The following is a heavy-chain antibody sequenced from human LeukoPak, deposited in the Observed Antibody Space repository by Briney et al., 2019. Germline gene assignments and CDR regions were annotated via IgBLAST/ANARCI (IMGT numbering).Heavy chain of an antibody. CDR2: IKQDGSEK. J-gene: IGHJ4*02. V-gene: IGHV3-7*01. Sequence: PGGSLILSCAASGFTFSSYWMSWVRQAPGKGLEWVANIKQDGSEKYYVDSVKGRFTISRDNAKNSLYLQMNSLRAEDTAVYYCARVVQDDILKMGTDYWGQGTLVSVSS. CDR1: GFTFSSYW. D-gene: IGHD3-9*01. CDR3: ARVVQDDILKMGTDY.